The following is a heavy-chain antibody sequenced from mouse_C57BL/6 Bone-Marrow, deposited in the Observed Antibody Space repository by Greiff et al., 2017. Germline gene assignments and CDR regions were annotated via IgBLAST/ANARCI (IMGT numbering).Heavy chain of an antibody. V-gene: IGHV7-3*01. CDR3: ARYWGYYGSSLFDY. CDR1: GFTFTDYY. CDR2: IRNKANGYTT. Sequence: EVKLVESGGGLVQPGGSLSLSCAASGFTFTDYYMSWVRQPPGKALEWLGFIRNKANGYTTEYSASVKGRFTISRDNSQSILYLQLNALRAEDSATYYCARYWGYYGSSLFDYWGQGTTLTVSS. D-gene: IGHD1-1*01. J-gene: IGHJ2*01.